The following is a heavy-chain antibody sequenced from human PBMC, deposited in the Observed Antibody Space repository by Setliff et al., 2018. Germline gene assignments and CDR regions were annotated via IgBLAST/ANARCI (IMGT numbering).Heavy chain of an antibody. V-gene: IGHV3-48*04. CDR2: IHMSGGPI. Sequence: GGSLRLSCAASGFTFSSYRMHWVRQAPGKGLEWVSYIHMSGGPIFYADSVKGRFTMSRDVAKNSLYLQMNSLRPEDTAVYYCARTCSGSGCYAGLESWGQGTPVTVSS. D-gene: IGHD2-15*01. J-gene: IGHJ5*02. CDR1: GFTFSSYR. CDR3: ARTCSGSGCYAGLES.